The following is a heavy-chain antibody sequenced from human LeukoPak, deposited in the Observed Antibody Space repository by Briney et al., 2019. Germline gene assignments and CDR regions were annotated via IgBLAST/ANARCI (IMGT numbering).Heavy chain of an antibody. CDR2: ISAYNGNT. CDR3: VLMVYAIPGIDYYGMDV. V-gene: IGHV1-18*01. J-gene: IGHJ6*02. Sequence: GASVKVSCKGSGYTFTSYGISWVRHAPGQGLEWMGWISAYNGNTNYAQKLQGRVTMTTDTSTSTAYMELRGLRSDDTAVYYCVLMVYAIPGIDYYGMDVWGQGTTVTVSS. D-gene: IGHD2-8*01. CDR1: GYTFTSYG.